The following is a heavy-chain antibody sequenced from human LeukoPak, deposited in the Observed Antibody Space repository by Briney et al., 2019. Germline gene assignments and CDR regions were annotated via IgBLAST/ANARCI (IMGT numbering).Heavy chain of an antibody. V-gene: IGHV4-30-4*08. CDR3: AKDHHVLRYFDWLSPGTAIDY. Sequence: PSETLSLTCTVSGGSISSGDYYWSWIRQPPGKGLEWIGYIYYSGSTYYNPSLESRVTISVDTSKNQFSLKLSSVTAADTAVYYCAKDHHVLRYFDWLSPGTAIDYWGQGTLVTVSS. D-gene: IGHD3-9*01. CDR1: GGSISSGDYY. J-gene: IGHJ4*02. CDR2: IYYSGST.